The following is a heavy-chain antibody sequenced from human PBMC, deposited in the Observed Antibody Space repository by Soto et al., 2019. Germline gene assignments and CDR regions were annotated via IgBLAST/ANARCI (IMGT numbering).Heavy chain of an antibody. Sequence: PSQTLSLTCAISGDSASSNRAALNLIMQSPSRGLEWLGRTYYRSKWYNDYAVSVKSRITINPDTSHNQFSLQLNSVTPEDTAVYYCARDPPDFHSAFDSWGQGTLVTVSS. CDR1: GDSASSNRAA. CDR2: TYYRSKWYN. D-gene: IGHD4-4*01. J-gene: IGHJ4*02. V-gene: IGHV6-1*01. CDR3: ARDPPDFHSAFDS.